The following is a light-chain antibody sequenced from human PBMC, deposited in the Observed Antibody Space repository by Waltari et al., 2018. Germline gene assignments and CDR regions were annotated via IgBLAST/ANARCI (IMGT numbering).Light chain of an antibody. CDR2: YDR. J-gene: IGLJ1*01. Sequence: SYVVTQPPSVSVAPGETATITCGGDNIGTYSAHWYQQKAGQAPVLVIFYDRDRPSGIPYRFSGSNSGNTATLTISRVEAGDEARYYCHVWHPHVDPGVFGTGTEVTVL. CDR1: NIGTYS. CDR3: HVWHPHVDPGV. V-gene: IGLV3-21*04.